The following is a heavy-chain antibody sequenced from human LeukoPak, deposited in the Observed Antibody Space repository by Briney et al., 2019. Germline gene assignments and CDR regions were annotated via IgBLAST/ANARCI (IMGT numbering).Heavy chain of an antibody. J-gene: IGHJ5*02. CDR1: GFTFDSYA. V-gene: IGHV3-23*01. CDR3: AKEGAGSGYMYNWFDP. D-gene: IGHD3-3*01. CDR2: ISGDGGAT. Sequence: PGGSLRLSCEASGFTFDSYAMSWVRQGLGKGLEWVSGISGDGGATWYADSVKGRFTISRDNSKNTLFLQMNSLRVEDTAVYYCAKEGAGSGYMYNWFDPWGQGTLVIVSS.